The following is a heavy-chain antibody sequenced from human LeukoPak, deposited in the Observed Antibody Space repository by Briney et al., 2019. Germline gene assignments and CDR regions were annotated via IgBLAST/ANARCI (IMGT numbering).Heavy chain of an antibody. D-gene: IGHD1-20*01. Sequence: ASVTVSCKASGYTFSGTGWYLYWLRQAPGQGLECMGWIYPNNGATAYAQKFQGRVAMTRDTSISTAYLEVRRLRSDDTAVYYCAPTSEAYTSNWNVWGQGTLVTVSS. CDR1: GYTFSGTGWY. J-gene: IGHJ4*02. V-gene: IGHV1-2*02. CDR2: IYPNNGAT. CDR3: APTSEAYTSNWNV.